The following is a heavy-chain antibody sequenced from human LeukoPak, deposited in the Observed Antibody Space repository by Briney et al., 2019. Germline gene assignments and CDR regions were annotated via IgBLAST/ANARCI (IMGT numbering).Heavy chain of an antibody. CDR2: ISSSGSTI. Sequence: GGSLRLSCAASGFTFSDYYMSWIRQAPGKGLEWGSYISSSGSTIYYADSVKGRFTISRDNAKNSLYLQMNSLRAEATAVYYCARDYHCGGDCYSGPLDYWGQGTLVTVSS. D-gene: IGHD2-21*02. J-gene: IGHJ4*02. CDR1: GFTFSDYY. CDR3: ARDYHCGGDCYSGPLDY. V-gene: IGHV3-11*01.